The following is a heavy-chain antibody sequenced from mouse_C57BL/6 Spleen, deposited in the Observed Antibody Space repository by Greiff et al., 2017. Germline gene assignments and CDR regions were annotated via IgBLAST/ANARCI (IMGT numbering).Heavy chain of an antibody. Sequence: QVQLQQSGAELVKPGASVKISCKASGYAFSSYWMNWVKQRPGKGLEWIGQIYPGDGDTNYNGKFKGKATLTADKSSSTAYMTLSSLTSEDSAVYFCARFRGYDGIDYWGQGTTLTVSS. V-gene: IGHV1-80*01. CDR1: GYAFSSYW. D-gene: IGHD2-2*01. J-gene: IGHJ2*01. CDR2: IYPGDGDT. CDR3: ARFRGYDGIDY.